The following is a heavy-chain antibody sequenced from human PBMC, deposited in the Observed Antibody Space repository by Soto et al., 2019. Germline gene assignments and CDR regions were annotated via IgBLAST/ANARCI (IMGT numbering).Heavy chain of an antibody. J-gene: IGHJ6*03. CDR1: GFTFSSYA. CDR3: ARGWLATGGSLSYMDV. Sequence: GGSLRLSCAASGFTFSSYAMSWVRQAPGKGLEWVSVISGSDDSTYYADSVKGRFTISRDNSKNSLYLQMNNLRAGDTALYYCARGWLATGGSLSYMDVWGKGTTVTAP. D-gene: IGHD6-13*01. CDR2: ISGSDDST. V-gene: IGHV3-23*01.